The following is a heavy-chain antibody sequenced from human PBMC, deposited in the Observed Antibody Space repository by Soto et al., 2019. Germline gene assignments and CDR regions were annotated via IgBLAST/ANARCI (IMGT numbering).Heavy chain of an antibody. J-gene: IGHJ3*02. CDR2: TYYRSKWYN. CDR1: GEGECVDLGA. D-gene: IGHD3-22*01. CDR3: ARGDSSGYRWGVFDI. V-gene: IGHV6-1*01. Sequence: LTLTRTIAGEGECVDLGACRCIRQTPSRGLEWLGRTYYRSKWYNDYAVSVKSRITINPDTSKNQFSPQLNSVTPEDTAVYYCARGDSSGYRWGVFDIWVNGTMVTGSS.